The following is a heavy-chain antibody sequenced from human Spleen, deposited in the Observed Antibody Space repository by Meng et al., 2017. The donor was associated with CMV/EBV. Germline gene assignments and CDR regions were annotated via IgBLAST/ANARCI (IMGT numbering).Heavy chain of an antibody. V-gene: IGHV3-53*05. J-gene: IGHJ4*02. CDR3: ARGRYGSELF. CDR2: IYSGGTT. D-gene: IGHD3-10*01. Sequence: GGSLRLSCAASGFTVSSNYLTWVRQAPGKGLEWVSLIYSGGTTLYADSVKGRFTISTDNSENTLHLLMTSLRTEDTATYYCARGRYGSELFWGRGTLVTVSS. CDR1: GFTVSSNY.